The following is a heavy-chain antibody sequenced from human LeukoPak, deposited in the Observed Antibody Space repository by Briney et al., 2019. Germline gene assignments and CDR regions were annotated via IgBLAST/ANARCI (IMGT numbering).Heavy chain of an antibody. V-gene: IGHV4-59*01. CDR2: IYYSGST. CDR3: ATYIHRSYWYFDL. CDR1: GGSISSYY. D-gene: IGHD1-14*01. J-gene: IGHJ2*01. Sequence: SETLSLTCTVSGGSISSYYWSWIRQPPGKGLEWIGYIYYSGSTNYNPSLKSRVTISVDTSKNQFSLKLSSVTAADTAVYYCATYIHRSYWYFDLWGRGTLVTVSS.